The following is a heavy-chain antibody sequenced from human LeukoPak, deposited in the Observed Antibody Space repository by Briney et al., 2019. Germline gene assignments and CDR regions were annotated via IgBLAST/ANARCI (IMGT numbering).Heavy chain of an antibody. CDR3: ARSGFSIFGVVNQFDH. V-gene: IGHV5-51*01. CDR1: GYIFSSYW. J-gene: IGHJ5*02. Sequence: PGGSLRLSCTGSGYIFSSYWMGWVRQMPGKGLEWMGIIYRGDSDTIYSPSFQGQVTISADKSISTAYLQWSSLKASDTAMYYCARSGFSIFGVVNQFDHWGQGTLVTVSS. CDR2: IYRGDSDT. D-gene: IGHD3-3*01.